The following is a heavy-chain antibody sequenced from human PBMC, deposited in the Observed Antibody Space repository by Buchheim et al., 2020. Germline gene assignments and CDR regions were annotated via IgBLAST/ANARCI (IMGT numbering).Heavy chain of an antibody. CDR3: ARVLSLTMIVVSDAFDI. Sequence: QVQLQESGPGLVKPSQTLSLTCTVSGGSISSGGYYWSWIRHHPGKGLEWIGYIYYSGSTYYNPSLRRRVTISVDTPNNQFSLKLSSVTAADTAVYYCARVLSLTMIVVSDAFDIWGQGT. V-gene: IGHV4-31*03. J-gene: IGHJ3*02. CDR1: GGSISSGGYY. D-gene: IGHD3-22*01. CDR2: IYYSGST.